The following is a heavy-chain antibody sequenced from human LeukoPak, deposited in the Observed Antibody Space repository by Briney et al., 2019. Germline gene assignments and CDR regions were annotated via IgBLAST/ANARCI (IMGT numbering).Heavy chain of an antibody. D-gene: IGHD3-9*01. CDR3: AKRYDILTGYPYFDY. CDR1: GFTFSSYG. V-gene: IGHV3-30*18. J-gene: IGHJ4*02. CDR2: IWYGGSNK. Sequence: GRSLRLSCAASGFTFSSYGMHWVRQAPGKGLEWVAVIWYGGSNKYYADSVKGRFTISRDNSKNTLYLQMNSLRAEDTAVYYCAKRYDILTGYPYFDYWGQGTLVTVSS.